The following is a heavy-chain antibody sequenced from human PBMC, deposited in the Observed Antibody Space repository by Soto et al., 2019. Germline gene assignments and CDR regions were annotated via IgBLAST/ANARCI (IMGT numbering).Heavy chain of an antibody. Sequence: PSETLSLTCAVSGGSISSGGYSWSWIRQPPGKGLEWIGYIYHSGSTYYNPSLKSRVTISVDRSKNQFSLKLSSVTAADTAVYYCASAVTVPYWFDPWGQGTLVTVSS. CDR3: ASAVTVPYWFDP. J-gene: IGHJ5*02. V-gene: IGHV4-30-2*01. D-gene: IGHD4-17*01. CDR1: GGSISSGGYS. CDR2: IYHSGST.